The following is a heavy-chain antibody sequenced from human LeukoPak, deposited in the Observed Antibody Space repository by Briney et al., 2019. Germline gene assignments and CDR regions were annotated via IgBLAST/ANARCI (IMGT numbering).Heavy chain of an antibody. CDR3: AKDSQNSALYYFDY. V-gene: IGHV3-9*01. D-gene: IGHD1-26*01. Sequence: GRSLRLSCAASGFTFDDYAMHWVRQAPGKGLEWVSGISWNSGSIGYADSVKGRFTISRDNAKNSLYLQMNSLRAEDTALYYCAKDSQNSALYYFDYWGQGTLVTVSS. J-gene: IGHJ4*02. CDR1: GFTFDDYA. CDR2: ISWNSGSI.